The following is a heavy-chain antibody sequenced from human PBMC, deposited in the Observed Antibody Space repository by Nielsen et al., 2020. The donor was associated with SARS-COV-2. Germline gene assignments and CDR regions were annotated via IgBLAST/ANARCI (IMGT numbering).Heavy chain of an antibody. J-gene: IGHJ5*02. CDR3: ARSGSYWETSHFDP. CDR1: GGTFSSYA. D-gene: IGHD1-26*01. Sequence: SVKVSCKASGGTFSSYAISWVRQAPGQGLEWMGGIIPIFGTANYAQKFQGRVTITADESTSTAYMELSSLRSEDTAVYYCARSGSYWETSHFDPWGQGTLVTVSS. V-gene: IGHV1-69*13. CDR2: IIPIFGTA.